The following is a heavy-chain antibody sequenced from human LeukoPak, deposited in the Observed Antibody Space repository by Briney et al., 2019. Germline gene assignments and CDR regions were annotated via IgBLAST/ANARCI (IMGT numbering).Heavy chain of an antibody. CDR2: ISSSSSYI. CDR1: GFTFSSYS. V-gene: IGHV3-21*01. CDR3: ARAQYYYDSSSYGMDV. D-gene: IGHD3-22*01. Sequence: TGGSLRLSCAASGFTFSSYSMNWVRQAPGKGLEWVSSISSSSSYIYYADSVKGRFTISRDNAKNSLYLQMNSPRAEDTAVYYCARAQYYYDSSSYGMDVWGQGTTVTVSS. J-gene: IGHJ6*02.